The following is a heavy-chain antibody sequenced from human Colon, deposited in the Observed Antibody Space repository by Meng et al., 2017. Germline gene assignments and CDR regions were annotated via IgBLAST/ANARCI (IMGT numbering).Heavy chain of an antibody. CDR3: ATIAAAGIAY. V-gene: IGHV7-4-1*02. Sequence: QVELVQSGSRFKKPGAPVKVSCKASGSPFTSYAMNWVRQAPGKGLEWMGWINTYTGNPTYAQGFTGRFVFSLDSSVSAAYLQISSLKAEDTAVYYCATIAAAGIAYWGQGTLVTVSS. CDR1: GSPFTSYA. CDR2: INTYTGNP. D-gene: IGHD6-13*01. J-gene: IGHJ4*02.